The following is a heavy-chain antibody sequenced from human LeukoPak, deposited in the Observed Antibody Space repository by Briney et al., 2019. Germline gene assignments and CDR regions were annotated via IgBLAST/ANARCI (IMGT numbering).Heavy chain of an antibody. J-gene: IGHJ5*02. CDR1: GYTFTNYA. V-gene: IGHV7-4-1*02. D-gene: IGHD6-13*01. Sequence: ASVKVSCKASGYTFTNYAMNWVRQVPGQGLEWMGWIDTNTGNPTYAQGFTEQFVFSLDTSVNTAYLQINSPKSEDTAVYYCARDNYGAEEGIGSSLVWLDPWGQGTLVTVSS. CDR3: ARDNYGAEEGIGSSLVWLDP. CDR2: IDTNTGNP.